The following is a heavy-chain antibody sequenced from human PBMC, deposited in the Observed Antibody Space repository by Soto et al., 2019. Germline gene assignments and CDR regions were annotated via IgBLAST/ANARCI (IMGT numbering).Heavy chain of an antibody. J-gene: IGHJ4*02. D-gene: IGHD3-9*01. V-gene: IGHV4-34*01. CDR1: GGSFSGYY. CDR2: INHSGST. CDR3: ARGPRLHYDILTGYYFDY. Sequence: SETLSLTCAVYGGSFSGYYWSWIRQPPGKGLEWIGEINHSGSTNYNPSLKSRVTISVDTSKNQFSLKLSSVTAADTAVYYCARGPRLHYDILTGYYFDYWGQGTLVTVSS.